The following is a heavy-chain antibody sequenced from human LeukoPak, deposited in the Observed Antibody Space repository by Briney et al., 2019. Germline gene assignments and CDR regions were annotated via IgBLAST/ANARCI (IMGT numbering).Heavy chain of an antibody. J-gene: IGHJ3*02. CDR2: INHSGST. Sequence: SETLSLTCAVYGGSFSGYYWSWIRQPSGKGLEWIGEINHSGSTNYNPSLKSRVTISVDTSKNQFSLKLSSVTAADTAVYYCAVTPGAFDIWGQGTMVTVSS. CDR1: GGSFSGYY. CDR3: AVTPGAFDI. V-gene: IGHV4-34*01. D-gene: IGHD1-14*01.